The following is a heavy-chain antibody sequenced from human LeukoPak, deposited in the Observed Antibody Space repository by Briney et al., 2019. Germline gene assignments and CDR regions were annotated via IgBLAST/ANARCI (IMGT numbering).Heavy chain of an antibody. J-gene: IGHJ4*02. D-gene: IGHD1-7*01. Sequence: KPGGSLRLSCGASEFDVNDYYMSWVRQAPGKGLWWISDIGGSDSIVAYAGSVEGRFTISRDIAKNSLFLQMSSLRADDTAVYYCARELVAGTFDHWGQGILVTVSS. V-gene: IGHV3-11*01. CDR1: EFDVNDYY. CDR2: IGGSDSIV. CDR3: ARELVAGTFDH.